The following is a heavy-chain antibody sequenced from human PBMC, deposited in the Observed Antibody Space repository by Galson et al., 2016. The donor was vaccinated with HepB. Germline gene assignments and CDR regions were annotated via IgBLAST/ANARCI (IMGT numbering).Heavy chain of an antibody. V-gene: IGHV3-74*01. J-gene: IGHJ4*02. CDR3: TRVHREGIAAAGLQI. D-gene: IGHD6-13*01. Sequence: SLRLSCAASGFTFSNAWMSWVRQAPGKGLVWVSRINTDGSSTTYADSVKGRFTISRDNAKNTLYLQMNSLRAEDTALYYCTRVHREGIAAAGLQIWGQGTLVTVSS. CDR1: GFTFSNAW. CDR2: INTDGSST.